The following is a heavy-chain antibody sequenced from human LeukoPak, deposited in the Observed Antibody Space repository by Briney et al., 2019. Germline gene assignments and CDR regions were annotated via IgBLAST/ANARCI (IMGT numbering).Heavy chain of an antibody. CDR2: SGSGEST. V-gene: IGHV3-23*01. CDR1: GFTSSSYA. D-gene: IGHD2-8*02. J-gene: IGHJ4*02. Sequence: GGSLRLSCAASGFTSSSYAMNWVRQAPGKGLEWVSGSGSGESTYYADSVKGRFTISRDNSKNTLYLQMNSLRAEDTAAYYCAKGKSGAICYKGFDSWGQGTLVTVSS. CDR3: AKGKSGAICYKGFDS.